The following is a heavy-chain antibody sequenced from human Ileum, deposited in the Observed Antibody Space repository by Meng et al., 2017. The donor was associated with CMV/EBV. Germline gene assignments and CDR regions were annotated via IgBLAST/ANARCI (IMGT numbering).Heavy chain of an antibody. CDR1: GYTFSGFY. D-gene: IGHD3-22*01. J-gene: IGHJ4*02. V-gene: IGHV1-2*02. CDR3: AREFYYDTSGYPELDY. Sequence: ASVKVSCKASGYTFSGFYIHWVRQAPGQGLEWMGWIDPNSGGTNYAQEFQGRVTMTRDTSINTAYMELSRLRSDDTALYFCAREFYYDTSGYPELDYWGQGTLVTVSS. CDR2: IDPNSGGT.